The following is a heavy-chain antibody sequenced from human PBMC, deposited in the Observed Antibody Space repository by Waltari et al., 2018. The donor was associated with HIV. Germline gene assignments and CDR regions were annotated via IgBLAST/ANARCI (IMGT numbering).Heavy chain of an antibody. CDR1: GFTFSSYA. V-gene: IGHV3-23*01. CDR3: AKDGYSEYVSLTRDYNYYGMDV. J-gene: IGHJ6*02. Sequence: EVQLLESGGGLVQPGGSLRLSCAASGFTFSSYAMSWVRQAPGEGLEWVSAIRGSGYYTYYADSVKGRFTISRDNSKNSLYLQLSSLRAEDTAVYFCAKDGYSEYVSLTRDYNYYGMDVWGQGTTVTVSS. D-gene: IGHD5-12*01. CDR2: IRGSGYYT.